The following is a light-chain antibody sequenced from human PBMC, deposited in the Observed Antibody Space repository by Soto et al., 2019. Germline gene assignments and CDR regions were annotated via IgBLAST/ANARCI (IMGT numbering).Light chain of an antibody. Sequence: EIVLTQSPASLSLSPGERATLSCRASHSVSNFLAWYQQKPGQAPRLPIYGTSNRATGIPARFSGSGFGTDFALTISSLEPEDFAVYYCQQHSSWPLTFCGGTKVEIK. V-gene: IGKV3-11*01. CDR2: GTS. CDR3: QQHSSWPLT. CDR1: HSVSNF. J-gene: IGKJ4*01.